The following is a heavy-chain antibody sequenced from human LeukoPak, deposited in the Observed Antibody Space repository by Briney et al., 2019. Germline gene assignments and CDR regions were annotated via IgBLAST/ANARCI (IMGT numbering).Heavy chain of an antibody. CDR1: GGSISSYF. V-gene: IGHV4-59*01. Sequence: SETLSLTCTVSGGSISSYFWSWIRQPPGKGLEWIGYIYYSGSTNYNPSLKSRVTISLDTSKNQLSLKLGSVTAADTAVYYCARDGDCSRGSCYFPRYGLDVWGKGTTVTVSS. CDR3: ARDGDCSRGSCYFPRYGLDV. D-gene: IGHD2-15*01. J-gene: IGHJ6*04. CDR2: IYYSGST.